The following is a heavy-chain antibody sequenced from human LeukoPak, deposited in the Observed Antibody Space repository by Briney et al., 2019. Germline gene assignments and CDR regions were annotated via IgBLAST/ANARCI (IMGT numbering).Heavy chain of an antibody. CDR3: ARQTSYCSGGSCYSDY. D-gene: IGHD2-15*01. CDR1: GFTFSSYE. Sequence: GGSLRLSCAASGFTFSSYEMNWVRQAPGKGLEWVSYISSSGSTIYYADSVKGRFTISRDNAKNSLYLQMNSLRAEDTAVYYCARQTSYCSGGSCYSDYWGQGTLVTVSS. CDR2: ISSSGSTI. J-gene: IGHJ4*02. V-gene: IGHV3-48*03.